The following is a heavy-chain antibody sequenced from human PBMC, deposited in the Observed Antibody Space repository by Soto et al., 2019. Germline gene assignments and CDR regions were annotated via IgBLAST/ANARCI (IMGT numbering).Heavy chain of an antibody. Sequence: QVQLVQSGTEVKKPGSSVKVSCKASGGTFSTYTITWVRQAPRQGLEWMGGVIPVFGTTYYAQNFQGRVRITAAEARGTALLQMRSLRSYDTAVYYCAQAVGAGRGSSGFVIWGQGTIVTVS. D-gene: IGHD1-26*01. CDR2: VIPVFGTT. CDR1: GGTFSTYT. J-gene: IGHJ3*02. V-gene: IGHV1-69*01. CDR3: AQAVGAGRGSSGFVI.